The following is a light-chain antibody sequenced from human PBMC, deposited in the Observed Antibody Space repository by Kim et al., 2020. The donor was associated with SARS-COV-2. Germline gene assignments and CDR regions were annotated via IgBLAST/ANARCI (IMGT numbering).Light chain of an antibody. CDR3: QQYNGYPT. V-gene: IGKV1-5*01. J-gene: IGKJ1*01. Sequence: SASVGDTVTITCRASQSVSSWLAWYQKKPGKAPNLLIYDAASLESGVPSRFGGSVSGTEFTLTISSLRPDDFATYYCQQYNGYPTFGQGTKVYIK. CDR1: QSVSSW. CDR2: DAA.